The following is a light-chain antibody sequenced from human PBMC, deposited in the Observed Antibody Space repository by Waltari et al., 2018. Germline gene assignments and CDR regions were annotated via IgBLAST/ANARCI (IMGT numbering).Light chain of an antibody. CDR3: QQFNTGYS. V-gene: IGKV3-15*01. J-gene: IGKJ2*01. CDR1: RAIATN. Sequence: IVLTQSPATLSVSPGEAATLSSRASRAIATNLAWYQQKPGQALRLLIFDASTRATGIPAMFSGSWSGTEFTLTITSLQSEDSAVYFCQQFNTGYSFGQGTKLEIK. CDR2: DAS.